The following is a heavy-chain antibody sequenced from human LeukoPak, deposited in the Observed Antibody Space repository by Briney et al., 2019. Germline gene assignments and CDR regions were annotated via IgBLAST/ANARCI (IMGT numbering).Heavy chain of an antibody. Sequence: SVKVSCKASGYTFTGYYMHWVRQAPGQGLEWMGWINPNSGGTNYAQKFQGRVTMTRDTSISTAYMELSRLRSDDTAVYYCARDPGYYYDSSGYCLDYWGQGTLVTVSS. CDR2: INPNSGGT. J-gene: IGHJ4*02. CDR1: GYTFTGYY. D-gene: IGHD3-22*01. CDR3: ARDPGYYYDSSGYCLDY. V-gene: IGHV1-2*02.